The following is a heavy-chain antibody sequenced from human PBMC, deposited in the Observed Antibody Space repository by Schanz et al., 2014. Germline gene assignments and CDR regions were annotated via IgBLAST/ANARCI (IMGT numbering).Heavy chain of an antibody. D-gene: IGHD1-26*01. CDR1: GYTVSSNY. V-gene: IGHV3-66*01. CDR3: ARDGAGRAPDAFDI. CDR2: IYNGGGGRT. J-gene: IGHJ3*02. Sequence: LVESGGGVVQPGRSLRLSCAASGYTVSSNYMSWVRQAPGKGLEWVSVIYNGGGGRTYYAESMRGRFTISRDNAKNSLYLKMNSLRAEDTAVYYCARDGAGRAPDAFDIWGQGTMVTVSS.